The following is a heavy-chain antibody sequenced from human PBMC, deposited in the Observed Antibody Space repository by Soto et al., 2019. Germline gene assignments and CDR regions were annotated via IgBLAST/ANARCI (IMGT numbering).Heavy chain of an antibody. CDR2: IFSNDEK. CDR3: ASTYSTSWYWFDP. CDR1: GFSLSNAGLG. Sequence: QVTVKESGPVLVKPTETLTLTCTVSGFSLSNAGLGVSWIRQPPGKALEWFAHIFSNDEKSYSTSLKSRLTISKDTSKSQVVLIMTNMDPVDTATYYCASTYSTSWYWFDPWGQGTLVTVSS. V-gene: IGHV2-26*04. J-gene: IGHJ5*02. D-gene: IGHD6-13*01.